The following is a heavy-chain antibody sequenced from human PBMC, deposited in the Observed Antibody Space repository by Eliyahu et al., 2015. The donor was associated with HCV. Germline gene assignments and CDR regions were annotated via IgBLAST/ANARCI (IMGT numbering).Heavy chain of an antibody. V-gene: IGHV3-21*01. CDR2: ISSSSSYI. D-gene: IGHD3-10*01. CDR1: GFTFSSYS. CDR3: ARDRITMVRGVRQKSYYYYGMDV. Sequence: EVQLVESGGGLVKPGGSLRLSCAASGFTFSSYSMNWVRQAPGKGLEWVSSISSSSSYIYYADSVKGRFTISRDNAKNSLYLQMNSLRAEDTAVYYCARDRITMVRGVRQKSYYYYGMDVWGQGTTVTVSS. J-gene: IGHJ6*02.